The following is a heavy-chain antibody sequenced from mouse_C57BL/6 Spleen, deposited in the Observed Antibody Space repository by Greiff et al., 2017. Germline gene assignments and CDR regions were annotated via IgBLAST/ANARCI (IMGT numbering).Heavy chain of an antibody. CDR1: GYTFTDYN. J-gene: IGHJ1*03. D-gene: IGHD1-1*01. CDR3: ARWTVVRYFDV. V-gene: IGHV1-18*01. Sequence: EVQLQQSGPELVKPGASVKIPCKASGYTFTDYNMDWVKQSHGKSLEWIGDINPYNGGTIYNQKFKGKATLTVDKSSSTAYMELRSLTSEDTAVYYCARWTVVRYFDVWGTGTTVTVSS. CDR2: INPYNGGT.